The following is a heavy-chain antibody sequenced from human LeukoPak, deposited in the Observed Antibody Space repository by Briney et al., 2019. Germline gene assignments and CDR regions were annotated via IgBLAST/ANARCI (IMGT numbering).Heavy chain of an antibody. J-gene: IGHJ6*02. D-gene: IGHD3-10*01. CDR1: GFTFSSYA. CDR2: ISYDGSNK. Sequence: TGGSLRLSCAASGFTFSSYAMHWVRQAPGKGLEWVAVISYDGSNKYYADSVKGRFTISRDNSKSTLYLQMNSLRAEDTAVYYCARDLAITMVRGVMNPYYYYGMDVWGQGTTVTVSS. V-gene: IGHV3-30-3*01. CDR3: ARDLAITMVRGVMNPYYYYGMDV.